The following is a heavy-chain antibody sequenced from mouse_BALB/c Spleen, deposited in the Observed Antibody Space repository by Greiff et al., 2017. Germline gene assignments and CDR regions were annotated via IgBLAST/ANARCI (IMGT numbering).Heavy chain of an antibody. CDR3: ARGPNDGYYAMDY. Sequence: LVESGPELVKPGASVKMSCKASGYTFTSYGMHWVKQKPGQGLEWIGYINPYNDGTKYNEKFKGKATLTSDKSSSTAYMELSSLTSEDSAVYYCARGPNDGYYAMDYWGQGTSVTVSS. J-gene: IGHJ4*01. V-gene: IGHV1-14*01. CDR1: GYTFTSYG. D-gene: IGHD1-2*01. CDR2: INPYNDGT.